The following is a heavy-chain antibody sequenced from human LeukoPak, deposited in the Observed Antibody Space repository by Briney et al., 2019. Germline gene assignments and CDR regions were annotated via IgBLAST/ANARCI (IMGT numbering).Heavy chain of an antibody. CDR3: AKDRLYSSASRGDYFDY. V-gene: IGHV3-23*01. D-gene: IGHD6-6*01. J-gene: IGHJ4*02. CDR2: TSGSATST. CDR1: GFTFAGYA. Sequence: GGSLRLSCAAPGFTFAGYAMSWVRQAPGRGLEWVSATSGSATSTFYAVSVKGRFTISRDNSKNTLYLQMNSLRAEDTAVYYCAKDRLYSSASRGDYFDYWGQGTLVTVSS.